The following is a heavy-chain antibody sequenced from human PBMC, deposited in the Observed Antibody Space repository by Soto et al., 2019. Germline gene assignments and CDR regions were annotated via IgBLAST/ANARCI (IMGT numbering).Heavy chain of an antibody. J-gene: IGHJ5*02. CDR2: IIPIFGTA. Sequence: SVKVSFKASGVTFSSYAISWLRQAPGQGLEWMGGIIPIFGTANYAQKFQGRVTITADESTSTAYMELSSLRSEDTAVYYCARDMRAARPGVYNWFDPWGQGTLVTVSS. CDR3: ARDMRAARPGVYNWFDP. CDR1: GVTFSSYA. V-gene: IGHV1-69*13. D-gene: IGHD6-6*01.